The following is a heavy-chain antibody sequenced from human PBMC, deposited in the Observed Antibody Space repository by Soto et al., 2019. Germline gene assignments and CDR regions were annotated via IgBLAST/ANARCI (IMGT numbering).Heavy chain of an antibody. CDR3: ARGWETVGATTPFAY. J-gene: IGHJ4*01. CDR1: GGTFSNYA. Sequence: QVQLVQSGAEVKKPGSSVKVSCKASGGTFSNYAINWVRQAPGQGLEWMGGIIPLFGTPNYAQKFQGSVTFTAHKPPSAAYMELRSLRSADTAVYYCARGWETVGATTPFAYWGHGTLVTVSS. CDR2: IIPLFGTP. D-gene: IGHD1-26*01. V-gene: IGHV1-69*06.